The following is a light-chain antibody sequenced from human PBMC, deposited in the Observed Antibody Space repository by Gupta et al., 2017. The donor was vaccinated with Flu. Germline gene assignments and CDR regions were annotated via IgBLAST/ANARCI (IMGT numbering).Light chain of an antibody. J-gene: IGLJ3*02. V-gene: IGLV2-14*01. CDR3: SSYTSSSTRV. CDR1: SSDVGGYNY. CDR2: EVS. Sequence: STLTQHDSVSGLSVPSIIISCTGTSSDVGGYNYVSWYQQHPGKAHKLMIYEVSKRPAGVSNRFSGSKAGNTASLTISGRQAEDVADYYCSSYTSSSTRVFGGGTKLTVL.